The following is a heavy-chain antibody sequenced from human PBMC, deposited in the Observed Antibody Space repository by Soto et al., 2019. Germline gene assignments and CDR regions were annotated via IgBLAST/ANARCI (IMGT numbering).Heavy chain of an antibody. Sequence: QVQLVESGGGVVQPERSLRLSCAASGFSFSTYGMHWVRQAPGKGLEWVAVISYDGSKKYYTDSVEGRFTMSRDNSKNTLYLQMNSLRGEDTAVYYCAKERLRAVTAGGYYYGMDVWGQGTTVTVSS. J-gene: IGHJ6*02. V-gene: IGHV3-30*18. CDR3: AKERLRAVTAGGYYYGMDV. CDR2: ISYDGSKK. CDR1: GFSFSTYG. D-gene: IGHD3-10*01.